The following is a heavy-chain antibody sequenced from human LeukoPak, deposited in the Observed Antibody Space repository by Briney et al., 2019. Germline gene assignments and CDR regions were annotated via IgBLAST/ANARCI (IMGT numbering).Heavy chain of an antibody. CDR1: GGSFSGYY. Sequence: SETLSLTCAVYGGSFSGYYWSWIRQPPGKGLEWSGEINHSGSTNYNPSLKSRVTISVDTSKNQFSLKLSSVTAADTAVYYCERGPLLRYCSSTSCYAYYYYGMDVWGPGTTVTVSS. J-gene: IGHJ6*02. D-gene: IGHD2-2*01. V-gene: IGHV4-34*01. CDR2: INHSGST. CDR3: ERGPLLRYCSSTSCYAYYYYGMDV.